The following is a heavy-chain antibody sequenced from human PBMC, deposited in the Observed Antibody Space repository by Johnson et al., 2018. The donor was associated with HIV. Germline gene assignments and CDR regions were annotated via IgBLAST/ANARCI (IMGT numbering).Heavy chain of an antibody. CDR2: IWYDGSNK. V-gene: IGHV3-33*01. D-gene: IGHD6-13*01. J-gene: IGHJ3*02. CDR1: GFTLSKHA. CDR3: ARDPAAAALRAFDI. Sequence: QMQLVESGGRVVQPGRSLRLSCAASGFTLSKHAMHWARQAPGKGLEWVTVIWYDGSNKHYADSVKGRFTISRDNSKNTLFLQMNSLRAEDTAVYYCARDPAAAALRAFDIWGQGTMVTVSS.